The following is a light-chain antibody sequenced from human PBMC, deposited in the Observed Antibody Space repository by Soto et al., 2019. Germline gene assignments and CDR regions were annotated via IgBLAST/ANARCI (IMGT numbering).Light chain of an antibody. CDR3: QSYDISLSVSVI. V-gene: IGLV1-40*01. J-gene: IGLJ2*01. CDR1: SSNIGAGYD. Sequence: QSVLTQPPSVSGAPWQRVTISCTGSSSNIGAGYDVQRYQQLPGAAPKLLIFGNSNRPSGVPDRFSGSRSGTSASLAITGLQAEDEADYFCQSYDISLSVSVIFGGGTKLTVL. CDR2: GNS.